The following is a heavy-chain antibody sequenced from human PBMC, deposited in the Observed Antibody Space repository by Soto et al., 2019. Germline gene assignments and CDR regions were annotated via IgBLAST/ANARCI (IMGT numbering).Heavy chain of an antibody. CDR3: ARDSHLKHQLPISGLFYS. V-gene: IGHV1-69*13. J-gene: IGHJ5*01. D-gene: IGHD6-25*01. CDR2: IIPIFGTA. Sequence: SVKVSCKASGGTFSSYAISWVRQAPGQGLEWMGGIIPIFGTANSAQKFQGRVTITADESTSTAYMELSSLRSEDTAVYYCARDSHLKHQLPISGLFYSCGHGTLLIGSA. CDR1: GGTFSSYA.